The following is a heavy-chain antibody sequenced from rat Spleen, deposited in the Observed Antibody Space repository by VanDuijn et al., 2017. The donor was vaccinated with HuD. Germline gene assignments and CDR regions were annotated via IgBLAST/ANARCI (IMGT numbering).Heavy chain of an antibody. D-gene: IGHD1-11*01. CDR3: TRDPVNYGGYPFDY. CDR1: GFTFSSFP. J-gene: IGHJ2*01. Sequence: EVQLVESGGGLVQPGRSLKLSCAASGFTFSSFPMAWVRQAPTKGLEWVASISTSGGSTYYRDSVKGRFTISRDNAKSTLYLQMNSLRSEDTATYYCTRDPVNYGGYPFDYWGQGVMVTVSS. CDR2: ISTSGGST. V-gene: IGHV5-46*01.